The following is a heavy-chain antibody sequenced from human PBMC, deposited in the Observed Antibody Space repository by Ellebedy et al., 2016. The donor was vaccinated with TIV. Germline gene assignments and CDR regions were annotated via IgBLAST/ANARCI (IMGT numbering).Heavy chain of an antibody. Sequence: MPSETLSLTCAVSGGSISSYYWSWIRQPAGKGLEWIGRIYTSGTTNYNPSLKSRATVSVDRSKNQFSLKLTSVSAADTAVYYCARRLSHMARGLGARGWFDPWGPGTRVIVSS. CDR3: ARRLSHMARGLGARGWFDP. CDR2: IYTSGTT. D-gene: IGHD2-21*01. V-gene: IGHV4-4*07. CDR1: GGSISSYY. J-gene: IGHJ5*02.